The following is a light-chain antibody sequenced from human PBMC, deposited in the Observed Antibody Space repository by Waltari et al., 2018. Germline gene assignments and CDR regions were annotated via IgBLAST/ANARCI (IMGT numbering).Light chain of an antibody. CDR1: SSNIGSNT. Sequence: QSVLTQPPSASGTPGQRVTISCSGSSSNIGSNTVNWYQQLPGTAPKRLIYSNDHRPSGVPDRFSGSKSGTSASLAISGLQPEDEAEYYCAAWDASLNGFKVFGSGTKVTVL. J-gene: IGLJ6*01. CDR2: SND. V-gene: IGLV1-44*01. CDR3: AAWDASLNGFKV.